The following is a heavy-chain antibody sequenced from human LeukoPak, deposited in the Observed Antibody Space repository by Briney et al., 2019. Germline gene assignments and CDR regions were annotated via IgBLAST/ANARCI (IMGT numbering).Heavy chain of an antibody. CDR2: IGSGGRII. CDR1: GFTFSSYE. Sequence: GGSLRLSCAASGFTFSSYEMNWVRQAPGKGLEWVSHIGSGGRIIYYTDAVRGRFTISRDNAKNSLYLEMNSLRAEDTAVYYCARDCMGGLDDAFDIWGQGTTVTVSS. V-gene: IGHV3-48*03. D-gene: IGHD3-16*01. J-gene: IGHJ3*02. CDR3: ARDCMGGLDDAFDI.